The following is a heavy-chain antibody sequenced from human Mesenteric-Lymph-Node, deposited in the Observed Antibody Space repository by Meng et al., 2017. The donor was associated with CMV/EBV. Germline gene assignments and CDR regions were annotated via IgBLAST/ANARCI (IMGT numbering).Heavy chain of an antibody. J-gene: IGHJ6*02. D-gene: IGHD6-13*01. V-gene: IGHV4-34*01. CDR2: INYSGST. CDR3: ARVLAADPYYYYGMDV. CDR1: GGSFTGNH. Sequence: GSLRLSCDVYGGSFTGNHWNWVRQAPGKGLEWIGEINYSGSTDYSPSLASRVTISVDTSKNQFSLKLTSMTAADTAVYYCARVLAADPYYYYGMDVWGQGTTVTVSS.